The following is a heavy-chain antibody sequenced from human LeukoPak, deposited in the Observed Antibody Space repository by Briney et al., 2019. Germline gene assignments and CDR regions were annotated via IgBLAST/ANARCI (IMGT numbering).Heavy chain of an antibody. D-gene: IGHD2-15*01. J-gene: IGHJ4*02. CDR2: IWHDGSNK. V-gene: IGHV3-33*01. Sequence: GGSLRLSCAASGFTFSTYAMHWVRQAPGKGLEWVAVIWHDGSNKYYADSVKGRFTFSRDNSKNTLYLQMDSLRAEDTAVYYCARSQYCSGGSCYRLGDYWGQGTLVTVSS. CDR3: ARSQYCSGGSCYRLGDY. CDR1: GFTFSTYA.